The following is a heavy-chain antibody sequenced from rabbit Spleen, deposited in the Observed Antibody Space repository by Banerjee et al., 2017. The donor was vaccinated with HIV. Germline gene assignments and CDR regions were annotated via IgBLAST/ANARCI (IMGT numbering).Heavy chain of an antibody. V-gene: IGHV1S45*01. CDR2: IYGGSSGAT. D-gene: IGHD6-1*01. J-gene: IGHJ4*01. CDR3: ARGSGGGVDGWVDYFDL. Sequence: EESGGDLVKPEGSLTLTCTASGFSFSSSYWICWVRQAPGKGLEWIACIYGGSSGATHYASWAKGRFTISKTSSPTVTLQMTSLTAADTATYFCARGSGGGVDGWVDYFDLWGPGSLVTVS. CDR1: GFSFSSSYW.